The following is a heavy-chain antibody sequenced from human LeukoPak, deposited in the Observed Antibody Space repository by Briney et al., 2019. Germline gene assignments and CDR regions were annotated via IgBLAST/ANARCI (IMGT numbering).Heavy chain of an antibody. CDR2: TSYDGSNK. CDR1: GFTFNTYW. D-gene: IGHD3-10*01. Sequence: PGGSLRLSCTASGFTFNTYWMIWVRQAPGKGLEWVAVTSYDGSNKYYADSVKGRFTISRDNSKNTLYLQMNSLRAEDTAVYYCARERTDARGYYYGMDVWGQGTTVTVSS. V-gene: IGHV3-30-3*01. CDR3: ARERTDARGYYYGMDV. J-gene: IGHJ6*02.